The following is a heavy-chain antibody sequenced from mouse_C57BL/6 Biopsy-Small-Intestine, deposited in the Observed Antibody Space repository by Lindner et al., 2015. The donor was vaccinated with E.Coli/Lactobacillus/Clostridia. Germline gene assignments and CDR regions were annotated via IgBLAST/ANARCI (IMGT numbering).Heavy chain of an antibody. D-gene: IGHD1-1*01. CDR3: TRWSYYGSSYLDV. Sequence: VQLQESGPVLVKPGASVKMSCKASGYTFSDFYMNWVIQSHGKSLEWIGVINPYNGGISHNQKFKGKATLTVDKSSSTAYMELRSLTSGDSAVYYCTRWSYYGSSYLDVWGTGTTVTVSS. CDR2: INPYNGGI. J-gene: IGHJ1*03. V-gene: IGHV1-19*01. CDR1: GYTFSDFY.